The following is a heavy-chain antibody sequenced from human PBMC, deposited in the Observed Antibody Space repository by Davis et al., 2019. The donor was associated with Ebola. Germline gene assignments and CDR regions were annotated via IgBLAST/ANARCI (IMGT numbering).Heavy chain of an antibody. J-gene: IGHJ4*02. D-gene: IGHD4-17*01. CDR1: GGSFSGYY. V-gene: IGHV4-34*01. CDR2: INHSGST. Sequence: MPGGSLRLSCAVYGGSFSGYYWSWTRQPPGKGLEWIGEINHSGSTNYNPSLKSRVTISVDTSKNQFSLKLSSVTAADTAVYYCAITGDYTFDYWGQGTLVTVSS. CDR3: AITGDYTFDY.